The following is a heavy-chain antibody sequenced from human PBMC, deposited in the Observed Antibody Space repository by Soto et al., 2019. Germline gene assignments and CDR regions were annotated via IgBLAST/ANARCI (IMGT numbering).Heavy chain of an antibody. CDR1: GFTFSSYS. J-gene: IGHJ4*02. Sequence: PGGSLRLSCAASGFTFSSYSMHWVRQAPGKGLVWVSRINSDGSRTNYADSVKGRFTISRDNAKNTLYLQMNSLRAEDTAVYYCASLVYCISTSCPSDYCGQGTLVTVSS. V-gene: IGHV3-74*01. CDR2: INSDGSRT. CDR3: ASLVYCISTSCPSDY. D-gene: IGHD2-2*01.